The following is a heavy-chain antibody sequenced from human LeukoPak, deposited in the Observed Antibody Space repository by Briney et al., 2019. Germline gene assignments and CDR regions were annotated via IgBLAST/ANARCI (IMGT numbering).Heavy chain of an antibody. V-gene: IGHV3-23*01. CDR3: AKELAGSGWYYYYYYMDV. D-gene: IGHD6-19*01. Sequence: GGTLRLSCAASGFTFSSYGMSWVRQAPGKGLEWVSAISGSGGSTYYADSVKGRFTISRDNSKNTLYLQMNSLRAEDTAVYYCAKELAGSGWYYYYYYMDVWGKGTTVTISS. J-gene: IGHJ6*03. CDR1: GFTFSSYG. CDR2: ISGSGGST.